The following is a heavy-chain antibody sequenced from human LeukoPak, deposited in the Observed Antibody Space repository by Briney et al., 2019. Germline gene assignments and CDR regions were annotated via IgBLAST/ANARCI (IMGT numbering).Heavy chain of an antibody. CDR2: ISSSSSTV. CDR3: ARETRRGTNFDY. V-gene: IGHV3-48*01. J-gene: IGHJ4*02. CDR1: GFTFSDYS. Sequence: GGSLRLSCAASGFTFSDYSMNWVRQAPGKGLEWVSFISSSSSTVYYADSVKGRFTISRDNAQNSVYLQMNSLRAEDTAVYYCARETRRGTNFDYWGQGTQVTVSS.